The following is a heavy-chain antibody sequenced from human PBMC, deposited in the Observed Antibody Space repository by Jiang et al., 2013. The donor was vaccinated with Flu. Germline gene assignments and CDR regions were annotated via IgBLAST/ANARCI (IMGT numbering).Heavy chain of an antibody. V-gene: IGHV4-30-4*01. CDR2: IYYSGST. CDR3: ARVQRTAVAGTVVDY. J-gene: IGHJ4*02. Sequence: GSGLVKPSQTLSLTCTVSGGSISSGDYYWSWIRQPPGKGLEWIGYIYYSGSTYYNPSLKSRVTISVDTSKNQFSLKLSSVTAADTAVYYCARVQRTAVAGTVVDYWGQGTLVTVSS. CDR1: GGSISSGDYY. D-gene: IGHD6-19*01.